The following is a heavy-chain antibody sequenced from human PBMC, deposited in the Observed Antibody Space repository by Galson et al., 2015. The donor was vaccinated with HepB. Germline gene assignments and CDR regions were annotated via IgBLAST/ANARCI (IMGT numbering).Heavy chain of an antibody. CDR1: GGTFSSYG. CDR3: ARDTLDCSGGSCSPGVY. V-gene: IGHV1-69*13. D-gene: IGHD2-15*01. CDR2: IIPIFGTA. Sequence: SVKVSCKASGGTFSSYGISWVRQAPGQGLEWMGGIIPIFGTANYAQKFQGRVTIIADESTSTAYMELSSLRSEDTAVYYCARDTLDCSGGSCSPGVYWGQGTLVTVSS. J-gene: IGHJ4*02.